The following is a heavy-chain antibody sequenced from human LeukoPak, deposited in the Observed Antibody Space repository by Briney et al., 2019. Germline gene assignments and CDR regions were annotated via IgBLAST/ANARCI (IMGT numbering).Heavy chain of an antibody. D-gene: IGHD1-26*01. Sequence: SETLSLTCTVSGVSISNNYFYWAWLRQPPGKGLELIGYSGSTFYNSSLKSRVTISADTSQNQFSLSLTSVTAADTAVYYCATLGLLRGAGFNLATHFDYWGQGTLVAVSS. V-gene: IGHV4-39*01. CDR2: YSGST. J-gene: IGHJ4*02. CDR1: GVSISNNYFY. CDR3: ATLGLLRGAGFNLATHFDY.